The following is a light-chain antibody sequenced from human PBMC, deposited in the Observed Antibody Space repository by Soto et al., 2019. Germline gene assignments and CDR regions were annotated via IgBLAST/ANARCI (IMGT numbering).Light chain of an antibody. V-gene: IGKV4-1*01. J-gene: IGKJ4*01. CDR3: HQYFTLPS. CDR1: QTVFTGSNNKNY. CDR2: WAT. Sequence: IVMTQSPASLTVSLGERATINCKSSQTVFTGSNNKNYLAWYQQKPGQAPKLLMYWATARESRVPDRCRRSGFGTDFTLTITSVQADDVAVYYCHQYFTLPSFGGGTKVEI.